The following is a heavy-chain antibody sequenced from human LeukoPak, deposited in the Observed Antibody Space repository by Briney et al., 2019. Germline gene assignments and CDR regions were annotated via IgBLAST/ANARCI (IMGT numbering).Heavy chain of an antibody. V-gene: IGHV3-21*01. CDR1: GFTFNRYN. J-gene: IGHJ5*02. Sequence: PGGSLRLSCAASGFTFNRYNMNWVRRTPGKGLEWVSSISTSSSYIYYADSVRGRFTISRDNAKNSLYLQMNSLRAEDTAVYSCARGADGVSSNSRGWFDPWGQGTLVTVSS. CDR3: ARGADGVSSNSRGWFDP. D-gene: IGHD2-15*01. CDR2: ISTSSSYI.